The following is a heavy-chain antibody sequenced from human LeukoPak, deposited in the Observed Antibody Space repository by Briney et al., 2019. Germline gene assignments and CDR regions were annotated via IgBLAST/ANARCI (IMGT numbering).Heavy chain of an antibody. Sequence: GGSLRLSCVVSGITFEDYAMHWVRQVPGKGLEWVSLISGDASGTYYADSVKGRFTIPRDNSKNSLYLQMNGLRSEDAALYYCVKGDDYGDYWGQGTLVTVSS. CDR3: VKGDDYGDY. CDR2: ISGDASGT. J-gene: IGHJ4*02. CDR1: GITFEDYA. V-gene: IGHV3-43*02.